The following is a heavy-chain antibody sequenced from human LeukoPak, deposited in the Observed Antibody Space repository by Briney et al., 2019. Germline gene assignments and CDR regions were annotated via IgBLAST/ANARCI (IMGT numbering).Heavy chain of an antibody. D-gene: IGHD4-23*01. CDR3: AKMGDFGGNTRYFQH. V-gene: IGHV3-23*01. J-gene: IGHJ1*01. CDR1: GFTFSSYA. Sequence: GGSLRLSCIPSGFTFSSYAMLWVRQSPGKGLEWVSGIGDNGYATGYSDYVRGRFTISRDNSRNTVYLQLNSLRAEDTGLYFCAKMGDFGGNTRYFQHWGQGTLVTVSS. CDR2: IGDNGYAT.